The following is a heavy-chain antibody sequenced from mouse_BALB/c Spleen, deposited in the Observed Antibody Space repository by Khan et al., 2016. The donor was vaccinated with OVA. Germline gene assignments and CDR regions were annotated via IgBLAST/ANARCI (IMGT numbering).Heavy chain of an antibody. Sequence: QVQLQQSGAELAKPGASVKMSCKASGYTFINYWILWVKQRPGQGLEWIGYINPSTAYTEYNQNFKDKATLTADKSSRTAYMQLSSLTSEDSAVXYGARRGLRWDFDYWGQGTTLTVSS. J-gene: IGHJ2*01. CDR2: INPSTAYT. CDR3: ARRGLRWDFDY. D-gene: IGHD1-1*01. CDR1: GYTFINYW. V-gene: IGHV1-7*01.